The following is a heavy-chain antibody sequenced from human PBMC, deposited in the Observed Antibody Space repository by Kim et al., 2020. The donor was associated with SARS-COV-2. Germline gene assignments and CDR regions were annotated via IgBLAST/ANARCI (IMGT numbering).Heavy chain of an antibody. D-gene: IGHD3-9*01. CDR3: ARSPALTHLTGYYTYYYYGMDV. CDR2: IYSGGST. V-gene: IGHV3-66*01. Sequence: GGSLRLSCAASGFTVSSNYMSWVRQAPGKGLEWVSVIYSGGSTYYADSVKGRFTISRDNSKNTLYLQMNSLRAEDTAVYYCARSPALTHLTGYYTYYYYGMDVWGQGTTVTVSS. J-gene: IGHJ6*02. CDR1: GFTVSSNY.